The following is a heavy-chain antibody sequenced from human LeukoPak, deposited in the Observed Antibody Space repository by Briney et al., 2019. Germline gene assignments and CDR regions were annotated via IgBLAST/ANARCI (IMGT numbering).Heavy chain of an antibody. J-gene: IGHJ3*02. Sequence: PSETLSLTCTVSGGAISNYYWSWIREPPGKGLEWIGYIYYSGSTNYNPSLKSRVTISVDTSKNQFSLKLSSVTAADTAVYYCARAMVRGDAFDIWGQGTMVTVSS. CDR2: IYYSGST. CDR3: ARAMVRGDAFDI. V-gene: IGHV4-59*01. CDR1: GGAISNYY. D-gene: IGHD3-10*01.